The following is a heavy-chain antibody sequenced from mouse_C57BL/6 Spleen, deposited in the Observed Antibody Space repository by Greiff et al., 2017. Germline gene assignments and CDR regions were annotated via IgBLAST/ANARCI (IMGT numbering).Heavy chain of an antibody. V-gene: IGHV1-39*01. CDR2: INPNYGTT. CDR1: GYSFTDYN. J-gene: IGHJ4*01. CDR3: ARGYYAMDY. Sequence: EVQLQQSGPELVKPGASVKISCKASGYSFTDYNMNWVKQSNGKSLEWIGVINPNYGTTSSNQNYKGKATLTVDQSSSTTYMQLNSLTSEYSAVYDYARGYYAMDYWGQGTSVTVSS.